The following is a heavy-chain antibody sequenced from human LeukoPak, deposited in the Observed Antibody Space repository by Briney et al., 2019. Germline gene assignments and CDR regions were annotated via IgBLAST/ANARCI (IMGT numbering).Heavy chain of an antibody. D-gene: IGHD3-3*01. CDR1: GYTFTSYG. V-gene: IGHV1-18*01. Sequence: ASVKVSCKASGYTFTSYGISWVRQAPGQGVEWMGWISAYNGNTNYAQKLQGRVTMTTDTSTSTAYMELRSLRSDDTAVYYCARACTRITIFGVVITPYAFDIWGQGTMVTVSS. CDR3: ARACTRITIFGVVITPYAFDI. J-gene: IGHJ3*02. CDR2: ISAYNGNT.